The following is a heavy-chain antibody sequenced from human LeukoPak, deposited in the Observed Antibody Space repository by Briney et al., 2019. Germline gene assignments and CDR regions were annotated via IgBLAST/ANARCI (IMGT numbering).Heavy chain of an antibody. CDR1: GYTFTGYY. V-gene: IGHV1-2*06. CDR2: INPNSGGT. D-gene: IGHD3-10*01. J-gene: IGHJ5*02. Sequence: GASVKVSCKASGYTFTGYYMHWVRQAPGQGLEWMGRINPNSGGTNYAQKFQGRVTMTRDTSISTAYMELSRLRSDDTAVYYCARDRITMVRGVITPRPDWFDPWGQGTLVTVSS. CDR3: ARDRITMVRGVITPRPDWFDP.